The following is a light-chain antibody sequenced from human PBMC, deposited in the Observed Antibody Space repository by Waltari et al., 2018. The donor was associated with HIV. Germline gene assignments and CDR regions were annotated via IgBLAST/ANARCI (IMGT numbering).Light chain of an antibody. Sequence: DIQMTQSPSSLSASVGDRVTITCRASQSISSYLNWYQQKPGKAPKLLIYAASRLQSGVPSRFSGSGSGTDFTLTISSLQPEDFATYYCQQSYSTLYTFGQGTKVEI. CDR2: AAS. J-gene: IGKJ2*01. CDR3: QQSYSTLYT. CDR1: QSISSY. V-gene: IGKV1-39*01.